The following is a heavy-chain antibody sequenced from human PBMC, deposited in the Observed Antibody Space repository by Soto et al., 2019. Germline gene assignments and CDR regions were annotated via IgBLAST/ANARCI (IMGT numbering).Heavy chain of an antibody. V-gene: IGHV3-23*01. J-gene: IGHJ4*02. D-gene: IGHD3-22*01. Sequence: EVQLLESGGGLVQPGGSLRLSCAASGFTFSSYAMSWVRQAPGKGLEWVSAISGSGGSTYYADSVKGRFTISRDNSKNTLDLQMNSLRAEDTAVYYCAKDWAYYYDSSGYYYDYWGQGTLVTVSS. CDR2: ISGSGGST. CDR1: GFTFSSYA. CDR3: AKDWAYYYDSSGYYYDY.